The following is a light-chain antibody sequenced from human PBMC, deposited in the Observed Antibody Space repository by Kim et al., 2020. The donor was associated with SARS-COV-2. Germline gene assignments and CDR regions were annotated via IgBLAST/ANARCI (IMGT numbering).Light chain of an antibody. Sequence: GQSLTISCTGTSSDIGLYDYVSWYQHLPGKAPKLVIFDVTQRPSGIPDRISASKSDYTASLTSSGLQPEDEADYYCSSYTTSTTLVFGGGTQLTVL. CDR3: SSYTTSTTLV. CDR2: DVT. CDR1: SSDIGLYDY. J-gene: IGLJ3*02. V-gene: IGLV2-14*03.